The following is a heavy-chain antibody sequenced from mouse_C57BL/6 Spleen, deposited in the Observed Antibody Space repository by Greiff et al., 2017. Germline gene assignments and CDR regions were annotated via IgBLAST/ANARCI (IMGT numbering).Heavy chain of an antibody. J-gene: IGHJ4*01. Sequence: QVQLQQPGAELVKPGASVKLSCKASGYTFTSYWMHWVKQRPGQGLEWIGMIHPNSGSTNYNEKFKSKATLTVDKSSSTAYMQLSSLTSEDSAVFDCARLGGSSYDCAMDNWGQGTSVTVA. CDR2: IHPNSGST. V-gene: IGHV1-64*01. CDR3: ARLGGSSYDCAMDN. D-gene: IGHD1-1*01. CDR1: GYTFTSYW.